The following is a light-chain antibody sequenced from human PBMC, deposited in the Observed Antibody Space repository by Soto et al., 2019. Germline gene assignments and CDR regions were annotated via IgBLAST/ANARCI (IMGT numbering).Light chain of an antibody. CDR2: AAS. CDR1: QDISNY. V-gene: IGKV1-16*01. Sequence: DIQMTQSPSSLSASVGDRVTITCQASQDISNYLNWYQQKPGKAPKLLIYAASTLQSGVPSRFSGSGSGTEFTLTISCLQSEDFATYYCQQYYSYPPTFGQGTRLEIK. J-gene: IGKJ5*01. CDR3: QQYYSYPPT.